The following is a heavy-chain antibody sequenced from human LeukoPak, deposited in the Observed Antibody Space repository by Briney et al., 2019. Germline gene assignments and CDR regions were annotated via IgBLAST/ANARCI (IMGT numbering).Heavy chain of an antibody. D-gene: IGHD2-2*01. J-gene: IGHJ6*02. CDR3: ARLNLYCSSTSCSKPRPYYFYYGMDV. CDR2: INHSGST. CDR1: GGSFSGYY. Sequence: SETLSLTCAVYGGSFSGYYWSWIRQPPGKGLEWIGEINHSGSTNYNPSLKSRVTISVDTSKNQFSLKLSPVTAADTAVYYCARLNLYCSSTSCSKPRPYYFYYGMDVWGQGTTVTVSS. V-gene: IGHV4-34*01.